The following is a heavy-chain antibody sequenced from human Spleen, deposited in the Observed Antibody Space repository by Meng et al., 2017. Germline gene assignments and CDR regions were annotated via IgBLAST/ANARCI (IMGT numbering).Heavy chain of an antibody. V-gene: IGHV3-7*01. D-gene: IGHD2-21*02. CDR3: ARESASVVVTEARYYYYYGMDV. J-gene: IGHJ6*02. CDR1: GFTFSGYW. Sequence: GESLKIPCAASGFTFSGYWMTWVRQSPGKGLEWGANIKQDGGEKYYVDSVKGRFTISRDNAKNSLYTQMNSLRAEDTAVYYYARESASVVVTEARYYYYYGMDVWGQGTTVTVSS. CDR2: IKQDGGEK.